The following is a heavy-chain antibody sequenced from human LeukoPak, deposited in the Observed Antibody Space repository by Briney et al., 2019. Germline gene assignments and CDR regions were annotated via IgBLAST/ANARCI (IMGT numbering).Heavy chain of an antibody. V-gene: IGHV4-59*12. CDR2: IYYSGST. CDR3: ARGQSGYSYGYYFDD. Sequence: PSETLSLTCTVSGGSMSSYYWSWVRQPPGQGLGWIGYIYYSGSTNYNTSLKSRGTISIATSKNPCSLKLSSVTAADTAVYYCARGQSGYSYGYYFDDWGQGTLVTVSS. J-gene: IGHJ4*02. D-gene: IGHD5-18*01. CDR1: GGSMSSYY.